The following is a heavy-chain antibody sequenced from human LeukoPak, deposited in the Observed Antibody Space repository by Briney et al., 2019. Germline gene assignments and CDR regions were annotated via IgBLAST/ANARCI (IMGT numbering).Heavy chain of an antibody. CDR1: GYTFTGYY. J-gene: IGHJ4*02. CDR2: INPNSGGT. CDR3: ARAHILTGYDY. Sequence: ASVKVSCKASGYTFTGYYMHWVRQAPGQGLEWMGWINPNSGGTNYAQKFQGRVTMTRDTSTSTVYMELSSLRSEDTAVYYCARAHILTGYDYWGQGTLVTVSS. V-gene: IGHV1-2*02. D-gene: IGHD3-9*01.